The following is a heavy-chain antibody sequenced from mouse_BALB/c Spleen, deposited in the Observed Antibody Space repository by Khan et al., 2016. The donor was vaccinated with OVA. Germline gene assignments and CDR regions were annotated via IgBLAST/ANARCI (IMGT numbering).Heavy chain of an antibody. CDR1: GYTFTNYG. CDR3: ARKSYSYDRYFDV. V-gene: IGHV9-3-1*01. CDR2: INTYTGEP. Sequence: QVQLQQSGPELKKPGETVKISCKASGYTFTNYGVNWVKQTPGKGLKWMGWINTYTGEPTYADDFKGRFVFSLETSASTAYLQINNLKNEDTASYSCARKSYSYDRYFDVWGAGTTVTVSS. J-gene: IGHJ1*01. D-gene: IGHD2-12*01.